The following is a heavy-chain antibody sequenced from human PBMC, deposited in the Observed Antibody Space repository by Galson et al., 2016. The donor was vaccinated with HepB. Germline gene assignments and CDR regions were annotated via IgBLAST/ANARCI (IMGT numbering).Heavy chain of an antibody. V-gene: IGHV4-59*12. Sequence: SETLSLTCTVSGGSISSYYWSWIRQPPGKGLEWIGYIYYSGSTSYNPSLKSRVTISVDTSKRQFSLKLSSVTAADTAVYYCAREALSGGVNWFDPWGQGTLVTVSS. CDR3: AREALSGGVNWFDP. CDR2: IYYSGST. J-gene: IGHJ5*02. CDR1: GGSISSYY. D-gene: IGHD2-15*01.